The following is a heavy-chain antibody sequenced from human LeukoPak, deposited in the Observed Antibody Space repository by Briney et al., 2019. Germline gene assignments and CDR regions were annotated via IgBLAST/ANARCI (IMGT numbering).Heavy chain of an antibody. D-gene: IGHD3-9*01. Sequence: ASVKVSCKVSGYTLTELSMHWVRQAPGKGREWRGGFDPEDGETIYAQKFQGRVTMTEDTSTDTAYMELSSLRSEDTAVYYCATDLTYYFDYWGQGTLVTVSS. V-gene: IGHV1-24*01. J-gene: IGHJ4*02. CDR3: ATDLTYYFDY. CDR1: GYTLTELS. CDR2: FDPEDGET.